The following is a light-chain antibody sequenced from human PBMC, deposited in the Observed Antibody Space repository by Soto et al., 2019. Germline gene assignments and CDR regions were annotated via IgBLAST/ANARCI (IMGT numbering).Light chain of an antibody. CDR3: QQTFSAPVT. CDR2: AAS. Sequence: DMQMTQSPSSLSASVGDRVTITCRASQSISSYLNWYQQKPGEAPKILIYAASTLRSGVPSRFSGRGSGPDFSLTISSLQPEDFATYYCQQTFSAPVTFGQGTRLEIK. J-gene: IGKJ2*01. V-gene: IGKV1-39*01. CDR1: QSISSY.